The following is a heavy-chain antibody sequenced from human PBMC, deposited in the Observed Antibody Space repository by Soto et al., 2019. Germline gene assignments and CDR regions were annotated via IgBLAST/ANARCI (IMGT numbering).Heavy chain of an antibody. Sequence: QVQLVQSGAEVKKPGSSVKVSCKASGGTFSRYAIGWVRQAPGQGLEWLGGFIPIFGPANYAQKFQGRVTITADESTSTAYMELTGLRSEDTAVYYCARSNGATIRGFAYWGQGTLVTVSS. CDR3: ARSNGATIRGFAY. J-gene: IGHJ4*02. CDR2: FIPIFGPA. D-gene: IGHD5-12*01. CDR1: GGTFSRYA. V-gene: IGHV1-69*01.